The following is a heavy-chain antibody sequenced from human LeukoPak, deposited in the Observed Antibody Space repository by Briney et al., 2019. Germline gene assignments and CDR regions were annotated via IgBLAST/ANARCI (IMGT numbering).Heavy chain of an antibody. J-gene: IGHJ4*02. Sequence: SETLSLTCAVYGGSFSGYYWSWIRQPPGKGLEWIGEINHSGSTNYNPSLKSRVTISVDTSKNQFSLKLSSVTAADTAVYYRARGTRRETYYDFWSGYSRSTFYYFDYWGQGTLVTVSS. D-gene: IGHD3-3*01. CDR3: ARGTRRETYYDFWSGYSRSTFYYFDY. CDR2: INHSGST. V-gene: IGHV4-34*01. CDR1: GGSFSGYY.